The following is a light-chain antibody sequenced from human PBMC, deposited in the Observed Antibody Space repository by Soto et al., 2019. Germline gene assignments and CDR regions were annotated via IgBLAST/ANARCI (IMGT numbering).Light chain of an antibody. CDR3: QQRHSWPIT. CDR2: GAS. Sequence: EIVMTQSPATLSVSPGERATLSCRASQSVSSNLAWYQQKPGQAPRLLIYGASTRATGIPARFSGSGSGTDFTLTISSLDLEDYAVYYCQQRHSWPITFGPGTRLEIK. CDR1: QSVSSN. V-gene: IGKV3-15*01. J-gene: IGKJ5*01.